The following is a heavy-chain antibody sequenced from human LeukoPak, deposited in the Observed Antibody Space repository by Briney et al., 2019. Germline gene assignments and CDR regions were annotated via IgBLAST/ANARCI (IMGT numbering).Heavy chain of an antibody. CDR1: GFTFNSYA. V-gene: IGHV3-23*01. CDR3: AKDLTGDLDAFDI. Sequence: LGGSLRLSCAASGFTFNSYAMSWVRQAPGKGLEWVSAISDGGGSIYYADSVKGRFTISRDNSKNMLYLQMNSLRAEDTAVYYCAKDLTGDLDAFDIWGQGTMVTVSS. CDR2: ISDGGGSI. J-gene: IGHJ3*02. D-gene: IGHD7-27*01.